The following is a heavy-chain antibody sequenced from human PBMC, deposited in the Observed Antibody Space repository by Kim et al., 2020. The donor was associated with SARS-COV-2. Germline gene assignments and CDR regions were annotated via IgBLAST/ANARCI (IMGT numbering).Heavy chain of an antibody. Sequence: GGSLRLSCAASGFTFSSYGMHWVRQAPGKGLEWVAVISYDGSNKYYADSVKGRFTISRDNSKNTLHLQMNSLRAEDTAVYYCAKPTGYVTTFFDYWGQGTLVTVSS. CDR3: AKPTGYVTTFFDY. CDR2: ISYDGSNK. D-gene: IGHD3-16*01. V-gene: IGHV3-30*18. CDR1: GFTFSSYG. J-gene: IGHJ4*02.